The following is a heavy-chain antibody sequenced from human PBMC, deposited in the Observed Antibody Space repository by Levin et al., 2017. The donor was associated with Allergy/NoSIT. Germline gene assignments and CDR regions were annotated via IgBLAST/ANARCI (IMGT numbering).Heavy chain of an antibody. CDR1: GFTFSSYG. CDR2: IWDDGYKK. Sequence: LSLTCAASGFTFSSYGMHWVRQAPGKGLEWVAVIWDDGYKKYYADSVKGRFTISRDNSKNTLYLQMNSLRAEATAVYYCARVLRFYYYYYMDVWGKGTTVTVSS. CDR3: ARVLRFYYYYYMDV. D-gene: IGHD5-12*01. J-gene: IGHJ6*03. V-gene: IGHV3-33*01.